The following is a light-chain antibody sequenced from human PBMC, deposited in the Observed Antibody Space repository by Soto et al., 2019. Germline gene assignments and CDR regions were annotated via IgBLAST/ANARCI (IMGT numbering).Light chain of an antibody. CDR3: HQYDSWT. V-gene: IGKV3-20*01. CDR2: GAS. CDR1: QSFNSIY. Sequence: EIVFTQSPGTLSLSPGKRATLSCRASQSFNSIYLAWYQQKPGQAPRLLIYGASSRATGIPDRFSGSGSGTDFTLTISRMEPEDFAVYYCHQYDSWTFGQGTKVDIK. J-gene: IGKJ1*01.